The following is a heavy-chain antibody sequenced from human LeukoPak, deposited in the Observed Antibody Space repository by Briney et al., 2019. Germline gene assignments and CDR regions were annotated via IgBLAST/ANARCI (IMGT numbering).Heavy chain of an antibody. D-gene: IGHD3-9*01. CDR1: GFTFGNYG. CDR2: IWYDGST. CDR3: ARDRTTILSSFDI. V-gene: IGHV3-33*01. Sequence: PGGSLRLSCAASGFTFGNYGMHWVRQAPGKGLEWVAGIWYDGSTYYTDSVKGRITISRDNSKNTLYLQMNTLGAEDTAVYYCARDRTTILSSFDIWGQGTMVTVSS. J-gene: IGHJ3*02.